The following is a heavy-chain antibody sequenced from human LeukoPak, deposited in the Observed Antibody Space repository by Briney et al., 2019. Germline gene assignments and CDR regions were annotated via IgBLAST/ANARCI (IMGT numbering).Heavy chain of an antibody. J-gene: IGHJ3*02. CDR2: IRHDNSDK. Sequence: GGSLTLSCAASGFSFSGYVMHWVRQAPGKGLEWVAFIRHDNSDKFYADSVKGRFTISSDKSKNTLYLQMNSLRPEDTAVYYCAREGVDAFDIWGQGTMVTVSS. CDR3: AREGVDAFDI. CDR1: GFSFSGYV. V-gene: IGHV3-30*02.